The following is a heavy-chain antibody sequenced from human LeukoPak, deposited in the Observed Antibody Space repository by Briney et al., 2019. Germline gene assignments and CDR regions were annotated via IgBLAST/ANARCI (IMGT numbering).Heavy chain of an antibody. D-gene: IGHD3-10*01. CDR3: ARGYYYGSGSYFDY. CDR1: GGSFSGYY. J-gene: IGHJ4*02. V-gene: IGHV4-34*01. Sequence: SETLSLTCAVYGGSFSGYYWSWIRQPPGEGLEWIGEINHSGSTNYNPSLKSRVTISVDTSKNQFSLKLSSVTAADTAVYYCARGYYYGSGSYFDYWGQGTLVTVSS. CDR2: INHSGST.